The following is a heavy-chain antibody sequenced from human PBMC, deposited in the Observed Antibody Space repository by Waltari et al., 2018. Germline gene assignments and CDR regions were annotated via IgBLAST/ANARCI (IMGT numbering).Heavy chain of an antibody. V-gene: IGHV3-30*18. D-gene: IGHD3-3*01. CDR3: AKGFLEWVLFGHNAMDV. Sequence: VQLLESGGGWVQPGGSLRLSCAASGFTFSSYGINWVRKAPGKGLEWVAVISYDGSNEYYADSVNDRFTISRDNSKNTLYLQMNSLRAEDTAVYYCAKGFLEWVLFGHNAMDVWGQGTTVTVSS. CDR2: ISYDGSNE. CDR1: GFTFSSYG. J-gene: IGHJ6*02.